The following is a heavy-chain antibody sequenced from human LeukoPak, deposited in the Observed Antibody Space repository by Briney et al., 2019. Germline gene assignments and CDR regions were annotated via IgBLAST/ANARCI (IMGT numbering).Heavy chain of an antibody. CDR3: ATCTNCYGGPIYYYMDV. Sequence: PSETLSLTCTVSGGSISSHYWSWVRQPPGRGLEWIGNIYYTGSNYYSPSLKSRVTISVDTSKSQFSLKLSSVTAADTAVYYCATCTNCYGGPIYYYMDVWGKGTTVTVSS. V-gene: IGHV4-59*11. CDR2: IYYTGSN. CDR1: GGSISSHY. J-gene: IGHJ6*03. D-gene: IGHD2-2*01.